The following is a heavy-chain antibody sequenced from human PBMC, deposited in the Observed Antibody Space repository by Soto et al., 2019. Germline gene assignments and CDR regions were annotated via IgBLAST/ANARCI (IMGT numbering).Heavy chain of an antibody. D-gene: IGHD1-20*01. CDR1: GGSISSGGYY. Sequence: QVQLQESGPGLVKPSQTLSLTCTVSGGSISSGGYYWSWIRQHQGKGLEWIGYIYYSGSTYYNPSLKSRVTISVDTSKNQFSLKLSSVTAADTAVYYCAREGIGTYRPFDYWGQGTLVTVSS. CDR2: IYYSGST. V-gene: IGHV4-31*03. J-gene: IGHJ4*02. CDR3: AREGIGTYRPFDY.